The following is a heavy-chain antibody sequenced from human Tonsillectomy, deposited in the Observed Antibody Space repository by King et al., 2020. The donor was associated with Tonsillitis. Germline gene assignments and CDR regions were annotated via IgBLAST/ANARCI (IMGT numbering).Heavy chain of an antibody. Sequence: VQLVESGGVVVQPGGSLRLSCAASGFTFDDYTMHWVRQAPGKGLEWVSLISWDGGSTYYADSVKGRFTISRDNSRNSLYLQMNSLRTEDTALYYCAKATPRRAYRYGRDAFDIWGQGTMCTVSS. J-gene: IGHJ3*02. V-gene: IGHV3-43*01. CDR3: AKATPRRAYRYGRDAFDI. D-gene: IGHD5-18*01. CDR2: ISWDGGST. CDR1: GFTFDDYT.